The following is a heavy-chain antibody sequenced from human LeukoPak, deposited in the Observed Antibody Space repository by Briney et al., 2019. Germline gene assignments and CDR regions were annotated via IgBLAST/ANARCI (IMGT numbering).Heavy chain of an antibody. CDR1: GFTFSSYS. Sequence: PGGSLRLSCAASGFTFSSYSMNWVRQAPGKGLEWVAVISYDGSNKYYADSVKGRFTISRDNSKNTLYLQMNSLRAGDTAVYYCAREFGSPGAFDIWGQGTMVTVSS. J-gene: IGHJ3*02. D-gene: IGHD3-16*01. V-gene: IGHV3-30*03. CDR3: AREFGSPGAFDI. CDR2: ISYDGSNK.